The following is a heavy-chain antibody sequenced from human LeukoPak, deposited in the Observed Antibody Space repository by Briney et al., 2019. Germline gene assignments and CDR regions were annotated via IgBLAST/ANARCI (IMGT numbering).Heavy chain of an antibody. V-gene: IGHV3-66*01. CDR3: ARDPDA. CDR2: IYSGGDT. J-gene: IGHJ5*02. CDR1: GFTVSNYY. Sequence: PGGSLRLSCAASGFTVSNYYMSWVRKAPGEGLEWVSVIYSGGDTYHADSVKGRFTLSRDNSKNTLYPQKNSLRAEDTAVYYCARDPDAWGQGTLVTVSS.